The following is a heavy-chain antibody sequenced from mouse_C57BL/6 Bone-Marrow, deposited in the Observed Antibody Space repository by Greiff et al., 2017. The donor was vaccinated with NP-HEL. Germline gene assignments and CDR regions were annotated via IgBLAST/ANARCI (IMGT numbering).Heavy chain of an antibody. CDR2: IYPGDGDT. Sequence: VQLQQSGPELVKPGASVKISCKASGYAFSSSWMNWVKQRPGKGLEWIGRIYPGDGDTNYNGKFKGKATLTADKSSSTAYMQLSSLTSEDSAVYFCARGELRLRFAYWGQGTLVTVSA. CDR1: GYAFSSSW. V-gene: IGHV1-82*01. CDR3: ARGELRLRFAY. D-gene: IGHD3-2*02. J-gene: IGHJ3*01.